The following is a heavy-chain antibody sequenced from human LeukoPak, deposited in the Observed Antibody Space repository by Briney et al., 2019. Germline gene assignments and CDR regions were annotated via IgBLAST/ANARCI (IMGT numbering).Heavy chain of an antibody. CDR2: IYYSGST. CDR3: ARADYYDSSGYRQNWYFDL. Sequence: SETLSLTCTVSGGSISSGGYYWSWIRQHPGKGLEWIGYIYYSGSTYYNPSLKSRVAISVDTSKNQFSLKLSSVTAADTAVYYCARADYYDSSGYRQNWYFDLWGRGTLVTVSS. V-gene: IGHV4-31*03. CDR1: GGSISSGGYY. D-gene: IGHD3-22*01. J-gene: IGHJ2*01.